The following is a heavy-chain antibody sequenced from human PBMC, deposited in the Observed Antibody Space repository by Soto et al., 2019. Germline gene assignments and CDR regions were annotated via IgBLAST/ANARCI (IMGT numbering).Heavy chain of an antibody. J-gene: IGHJ6*02. CDR3: ARHYYDFWSGYPYYYYGMDV. CDR1: GYSFTSYW. D-gene: IGHD3-3*01. V-gene: IGHV5-51*01. CDR2: IYPGDADT. Sequence: PGESLKISCKGSGYSFTSYWIGWVRQMPGKGLEWMGIIYPGDADTRYSPSFQGQVTISADTSISTAYLQWSSLKASDTAMYYCARHYYDFWSGYPYYYYGMDVWGQGTTVTVSS.